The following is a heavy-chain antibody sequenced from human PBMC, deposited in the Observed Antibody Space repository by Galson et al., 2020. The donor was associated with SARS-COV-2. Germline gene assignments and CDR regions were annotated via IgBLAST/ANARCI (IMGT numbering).Heavy chain of an antibody. CDR2: YSGGST. D-gene: IGHD1-1*01. CDR3: ARGGQPWDYYYGMDV. Sequence: GESLKISCAASGFTVSSNYMSWVRQAPGKGLEWVSVYSGGSTYYADSVKGRFTISRHNSKNTLYLQMNSLRAEDTAVYYCARGGQPWDYYYGMDVWGQGTTVTVSS. V-gene: IGHV3-53*04. CDR1: GFTVSSNY. J-gene: IGHJ6*02.